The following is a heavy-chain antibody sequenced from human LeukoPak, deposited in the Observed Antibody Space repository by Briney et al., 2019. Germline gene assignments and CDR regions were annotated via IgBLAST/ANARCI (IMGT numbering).Heavy chain of an antibody. Sequence: PGGSLRLSCAASGFTFSSYAMSWVRQAPGKGLEWVSAISGSGGSTYYADSVKGRSTISRDNSKNTLYPQMNSLRAEDTAVYYCAKGGGDYDPGSFDYWGQGTLVTVSS. CDR3: AKGGGDYDPGSFDY. J-gene: IGHJ4*02. CDR1: GFTFSSYA. CDR2: ISGSGGST. V-gene: IGHV3-23*01. D-gene: IGHD4-17*01.